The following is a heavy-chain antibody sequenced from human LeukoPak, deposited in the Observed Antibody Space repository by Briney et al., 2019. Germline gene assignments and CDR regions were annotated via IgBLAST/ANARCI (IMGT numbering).Heavy chain of an antibody. J-gene: IGHJ5*02. CDR2: IKQDGSEK. V-gene: IGHV3-7*01. Sequence: GGSLRLSCAASGFTFSSYWMSWVRQAPGKGLEWVANIKQDGSEKYYVDSVKGRFTISRDNAKNSLYLQMNSLRAEDTAVYYCARGGHCTNGVCYGWFDPWGQGTLVTVSS. CDR3: ARGGHCTNGVCYGWFDP. D-gene: IGHD2-8*01. CDR1: GFTFSSYW.